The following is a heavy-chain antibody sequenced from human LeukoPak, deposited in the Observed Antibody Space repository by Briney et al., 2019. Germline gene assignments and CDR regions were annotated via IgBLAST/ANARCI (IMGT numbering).Heavy chain of an antibody. CDR1: GFIFSDFY. CDR2: IYSSSDYI. J-gene: IGHJ5*02. D-gene: IGHD1-1*01. Sequence: GGSLRLSCAGSGFIFSDFYMSWIRQAPGKGLEWVSLIYSSSDYIYYADSVKGRFTISRDNAKNSLYLQMNSLRAEDTAVYYCARSQWNPGKTTQTTWGQGTLVTVSS. V-gene: IGHV3-11*01. CDR3: ARSQWNPGKTTQTT.